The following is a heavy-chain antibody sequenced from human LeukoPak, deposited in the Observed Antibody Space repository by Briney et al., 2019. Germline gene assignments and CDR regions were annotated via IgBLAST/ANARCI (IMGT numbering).Heavy chain of an antibody. CDR3: AKMRPLVGSTAFDY. D-gene: IGHD1-26*01. Sequence: GRSLRLSCAASGFTFSSYGMHWVRQAPGKGLEWVSVISGDTKNTYYADSVRGRFAISRDNSRNTLYLQMNSLRVEDTAVYYCAKMRPLVGSTAFDYWGQGTLVTVSS. CDR1: GFTFSSYG. CDR2: ISGDTKNT. J-gene: IGHJ4*02. V-gene: IGHV3-23*01.